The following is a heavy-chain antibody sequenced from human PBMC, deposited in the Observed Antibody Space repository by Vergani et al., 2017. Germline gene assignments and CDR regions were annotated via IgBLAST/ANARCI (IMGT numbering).Heavy chain of an antibody. CDR3: VIEAYAFDF. Sequence: EVQLLESGGGLVQPGGSLRLSCAASGFTFSTYWMSWVRQTPGKGLEWVAKIKESGRETFYADSVKGRLTVSRDNGKNSLYLQMSSLRVDDTARYYCVIEAYAFDFWGQGTMVTVSS. V-gene: IGHV3-7*01. J-gene: IGHJ3*01. CDR1: GFTFSTYW. CDR2: IKESGRET.